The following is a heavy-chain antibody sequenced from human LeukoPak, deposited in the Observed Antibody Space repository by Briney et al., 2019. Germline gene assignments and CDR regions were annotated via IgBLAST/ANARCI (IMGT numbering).Heavy chain of an antibody. D-gene: IGHD5-18*01. J-gene: IGHJ3*02. Sequence: ASVKVSCKASGYTFTGYYIHWVRQAPGHGLEWMGWINPTSFGTKYVQKFQGRVTMTRDTSISTDYMELSDLRSDDTAVYYCARDRSGYSYSQNFNMWGQGTTVTVSP. CDR3: ARDRSGYSYSQNFNM. CDR2: INPTSFGT. V-gene: IGHV1-2*02. CDR1: GYTFTGYY.